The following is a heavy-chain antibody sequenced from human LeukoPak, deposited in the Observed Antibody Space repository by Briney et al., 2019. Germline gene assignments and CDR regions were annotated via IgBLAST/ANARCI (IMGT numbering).Heavy chain of an antibody. CDR2: IYYSGST. V-gene: IGHV4-59*12. D-gene: IGHD2-2*01. CDR3: ARDSFIVVVPPYYWYFDL. Sequence: SETLSLTCTVSGGSISSYYWSWIRQPPGKGLEWIGYIYYSGSTNYNPSLKSRVTMSVDTSKHQFSLKLSSVTAADTAVYYCARDSFIVVVPPYYWYFDLWGRGTLVTVSS. J-gene: IGHJ2*01. CDR1: GGSISSYY.